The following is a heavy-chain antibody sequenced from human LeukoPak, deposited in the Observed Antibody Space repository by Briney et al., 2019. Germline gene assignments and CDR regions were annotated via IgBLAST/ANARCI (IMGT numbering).Heavy chain of an antibody. D-gene: IGHD2-2*01. V-gene: IGHV3-64*02. J-gene: IGHJ3*01. CDR1: GFTFSNYA. CDR3: ARVPRPCGASTSCQGAFDV. Sequence: GGSLRLSCAASGFTFSNYAMSWVRQAPGKGLGYVSTIRYNGGSANYADSVKGRFTISRDNSKKTLYLQVGSLRDEDMAVYYCARVPRPCGASTSCQGAFDVWGQGTMVTVSS. CDR2: IRYNGGSA.